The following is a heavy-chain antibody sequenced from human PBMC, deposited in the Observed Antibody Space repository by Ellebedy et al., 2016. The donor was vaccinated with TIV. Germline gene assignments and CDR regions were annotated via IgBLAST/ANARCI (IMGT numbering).Heavy chain of an antibody. CDR3: ASSGIQLWSDNWFDP. CDR1: GYTFTSYG. V-gene: IGHV1-8*03. J-gene: IGHJ5*02. Sequence: ASVKVSCXASGYTFTSYGISWVRQAPGQGLERMGWMNPNSGNTGYAQKFQGRVTITADESTSTAYMELSSLRSEDTAVYYCASSGIQLWSDNWFDPWGQGTLVTVSS. CDR2: MNPNSGNT. D-gene: IGHD5-18*01.